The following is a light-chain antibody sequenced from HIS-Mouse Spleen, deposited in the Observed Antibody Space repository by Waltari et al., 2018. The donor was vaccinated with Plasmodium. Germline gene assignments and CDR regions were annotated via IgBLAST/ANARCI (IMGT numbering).Light chain of an antibody. CDR2: GAS. V-gene: IGKV3-15*01. CDR1: PSVSSN. J-gene: IGKJ3*01. CDR3: QQYNNWSFT. Sequence: EIVMTQSPATLSVSPGERATLPCRASPSVSSNLAWYQQKPGKAPRLRIYGASTRATGIPARFSGSGYGMDFPLLISSLQSEDFAVYYCQQYNNWSFTFGPGTKVDIK.